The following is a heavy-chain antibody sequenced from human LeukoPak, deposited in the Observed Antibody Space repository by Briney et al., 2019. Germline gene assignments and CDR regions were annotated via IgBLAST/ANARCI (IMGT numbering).Heavy chain of an antibody. J-gene: IGHJ4*02. V-gene: IGHV4-59*01. Sequence: SETLSLTCTVSGGSINRYYWNWIRQPPGKGLEWVGYVYYSGSTNYNPSLKGRLIMSVDTSNNQFSLKLTSLSAADTAVYYCARVGSYCFEYWGQGTLVTVSS. D-gene: IGHD3-10*01. CDR1: GGSINRYY. CDR2: VYYSGST. CDR3: ARVGSYCFEY.